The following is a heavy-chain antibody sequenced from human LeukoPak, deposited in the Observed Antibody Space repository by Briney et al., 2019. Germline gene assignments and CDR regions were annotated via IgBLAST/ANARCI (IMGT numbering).Heavy chain of an antibody. V-gene: IGHV3-43*02. Sequence: GGSLRLSCAASGFTFDDYAMHWVRQAPGKGLEWFSLISGDGGSTYYADSVKGRFTISRDNSKNSLYLQMNSLRTEDTALYYCAKEGDYYDSSRALDYWGQGTLVTVSS. CDR3: AKEGDYYDSSRALDY. D-gene: IGHD3-22*01. CDR2: ISGDGGST. J-gene: IGHJ4*02. CDR1: GFTFDDYA.